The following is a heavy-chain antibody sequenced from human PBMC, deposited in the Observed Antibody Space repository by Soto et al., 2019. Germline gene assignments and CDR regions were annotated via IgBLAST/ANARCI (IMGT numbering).Heavy chain of an antibody. CDR1: GFTFSDYA. D-gene: IGHD6-19*01. J-gene: IGHJ4*02. CDR2: VSHDGRNT. Sequence: GGSLRISFAACGFTFSDYAMHWVRQAPGKGLEWVAVVSHDGRNTHYADSVEGRFTISRDSSKNTVSLEMTSLRAEDTAVYYCAKGGRQWLVTSDFNYWGQGALVTVSS. CDR3: AKGGRQWLVTSDFNY. V-gene: IGHV3-30*18.